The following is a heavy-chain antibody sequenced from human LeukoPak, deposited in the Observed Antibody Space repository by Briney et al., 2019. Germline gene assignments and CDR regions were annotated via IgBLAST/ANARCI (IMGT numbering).Heavy chain of an antibody. CDR1: GFTFSSYS. CDR3: ARDSAGDAFDT. D-gene: IGHD6-13*01. Sequence: GGSLRLSCAASGFTFSSYSMNWVRQAPGKGLEWVSSISSSSSYIYYADSVKGRFTISRDNAKNSLYLQMNSLRAEDTAVYYCARDSAGDAFDTWGQGTMVTVSS. CDR2: ISSSSSYI. J-gene: IGHJ3*02. V-gene: IGHV3-21*01.